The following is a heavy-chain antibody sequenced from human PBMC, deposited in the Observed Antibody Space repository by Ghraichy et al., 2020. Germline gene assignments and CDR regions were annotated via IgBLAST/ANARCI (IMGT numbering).Heavy chain of an antibody. D-gene: IGHD1-14*01. V-gene: IGHV1-8*01. CDR2: MNPNSGNT. CDR1: GYTFTSYD. CDR3: ASRPQLRPPANFYGMDV. Sequence: ASVKVSCKASGYTFTSYDINWVRQATGQGLEWMGWMNPNSGNTGYAQKFQGRVTMTRNTSISTAYMELSSLRSEDTAVYYCASRPQLRPPANFYGMDVWGQGTTVTISS. J-gene: IGHJ6*02.